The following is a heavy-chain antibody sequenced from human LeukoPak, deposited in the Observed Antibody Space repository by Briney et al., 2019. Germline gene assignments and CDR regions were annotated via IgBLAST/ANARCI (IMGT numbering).Heavy chain of an antibody. V-gene: IGHV1-69*05. D-gene: IGHD3-22*01. Sequence: PVKVSCKASGGTFSSYAISWVRQAPGQGLEWMGRIIPIFGTANYAQKFQGRVTITTDESTSTAYMELSSLRSEDTAVYYCAREFSRRTYYYDSSGYLGYWGQGTLVTVSS. CDR3: AREFSRRTYYYDSSGYLGY. CDR1: GGTFSSYA. J-gene: IGHJ4*02. CDR2: IIPIFGTA.